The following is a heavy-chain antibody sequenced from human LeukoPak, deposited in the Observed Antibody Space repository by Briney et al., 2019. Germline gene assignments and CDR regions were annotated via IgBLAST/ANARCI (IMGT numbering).Heavy chain of an antibody. CDR2: ISAYDGNT. D-gene: IGHD6-19*01. CDR3: ARDGGSGWHYYYGMDV. CDR1: GYTFASYG. Sequence: ASVKVSCKASGYTFASYGIGWVRQAPGQGLEWMGWISAYDGNTNYAQKLQGRVTMTTDASTSTAYMELSSLRSEDTAVYYCARDGGSGWHYYYGMDVWGQGTTVTVSS. J-gene: IGHJ6*02. V-gene: IGHV1-18*01.